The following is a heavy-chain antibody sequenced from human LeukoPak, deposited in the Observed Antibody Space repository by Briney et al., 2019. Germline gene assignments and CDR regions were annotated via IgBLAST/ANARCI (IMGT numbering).Heavy chain of an antibody. V-gene: IGHV3-9*01. Sequence: GRSLRLSCAASGFTFDDYAMHWVRQAPGKGLEWVSGISWNSGTIGYADSVKGRFTISRDNAKNSLYLQMNSLRAEDTALYYCAKGRRELLQVGDNAFDIWGQGTMVTVSS. J-gene: IGHJ3*02. CDR1: GFTFDDYA. CDR3: AKGRRELLQVGDNAFDI. D-gene: IGHD1-26*01. CDR2: ISWNSGTI.